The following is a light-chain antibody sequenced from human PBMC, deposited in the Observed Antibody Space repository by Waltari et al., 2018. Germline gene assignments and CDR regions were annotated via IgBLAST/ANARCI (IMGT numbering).Light chain of an antibody. CDR3: SSYAGSNTLV. V-gene: IGLV2-8*01. Sequence: QSALTQPPSASGSPGQSVTLSCPGTNSHAGTSYYVSLLQQHPGSAPKLLISEVNKRPAGVPDRFSGWKGDNRASLTGSGLQADDEAVYHCSSYAGSNTLVFGGGTKLTVL. J-gene: IGLJ2*01. CDR2: EVN. CDR1: NSHAGTSYY.